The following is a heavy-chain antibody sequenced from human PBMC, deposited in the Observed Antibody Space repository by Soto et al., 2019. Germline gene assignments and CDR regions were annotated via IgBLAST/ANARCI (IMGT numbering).Heavy chain of an antibody. D-gene: IGHD2-21*01. V-gene: IGHV3-23*01. CDR2: ISGSGGST. CDR3: FFQAEDGIRDL. Sequence: EKGLEWVSAISGSGGSTYYADCVKGRFTISSDNSKKTRYLQMNSLRAEDTAVYFFFFQAEDGIRDL. J-gene: IGHJ2*01.